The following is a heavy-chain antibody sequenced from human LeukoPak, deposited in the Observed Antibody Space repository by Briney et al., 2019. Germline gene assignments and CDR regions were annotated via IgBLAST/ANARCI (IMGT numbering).Heavy chain of an antibody. D-gene: IGHD1-20*01. J-gene: IGHJ4*02. Sequence: HPGGSLRLSCAASGFTFSSYGMHWVRQAPGKGLEWVSYISSSGSTIYYADSVKGRFTISRDNAKNSLYLQMNSLRAEDTAVYYCASLDLTGTPRAHYYWGQGTLVTVSS. CDR2: ISSSGSTI. CDR3: ASLDLTGTPRAHYY. V-gene: IGHV3-48*01. CDR1: GFTFSSYG.